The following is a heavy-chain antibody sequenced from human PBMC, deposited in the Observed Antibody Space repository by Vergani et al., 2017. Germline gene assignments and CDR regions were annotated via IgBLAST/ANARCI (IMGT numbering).Heavy chain of an antibody. CDR2: IHPADSDT. V-gene: IGHV5-51*01. CDR3: ARLYGRDSSGSKYFDY. Sequence: EVQLVQSGAEVKKPGESLKISCQLSGYSFTNYWIGWVRQMPGKGLEWMGIIHPADSDTRYSPYFQGQVTLSVDKSISTAYLQRSSLRASDSAMYYCARLYGRDSSGSKYFDYWGQGTLVTVSS. D-gene: IGHD3-22*01. CDR1: GYSFTNYW. J-gene: IGHJ4*02.